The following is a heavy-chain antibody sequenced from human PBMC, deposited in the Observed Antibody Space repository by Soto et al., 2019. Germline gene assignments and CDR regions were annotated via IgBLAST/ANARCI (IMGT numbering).Heavy chain of an antibody. V-gene: IGHV3-23*01. CDR2: VSGSGGST. J-gene: IGHJ6*03. Sequence: PGGSLRLSCAASGFTFSNYGMSWVRQAPGKGLEWVSSVSGSGGSTYYADSVKGRFAISRDNSKNTLYLQMNSLRAEDTAAYYCAKDRVNYYYYYMDVWGKGTTVTVSS. CDR1: GFTFSNYG. D-gene: IGHD3-10*01. CDR3: AKDRVNYYYYYMDV.